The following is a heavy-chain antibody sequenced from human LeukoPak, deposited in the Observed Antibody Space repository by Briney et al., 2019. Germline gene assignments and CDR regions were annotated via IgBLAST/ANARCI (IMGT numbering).Heavy chain of an antibody. J-gene: IGHJ4*02. Sequence: GGSLRLSCAASGFTVSSNYMSWVRQAPGKGLEWVSVIYSGGSTYYADSVKGRFTISGDNSKNTLYLQMNSLRAEDAAVYYCARDQRDGYNLYSDYWGQGTLVTVSS. CDR3: ARDQRDGYNLYSDY. V-gene: IGHV3-66*01. CDR1: GFTVSSNY. D-gene: IGHD5-24*01. CDR2: IYSGGST.